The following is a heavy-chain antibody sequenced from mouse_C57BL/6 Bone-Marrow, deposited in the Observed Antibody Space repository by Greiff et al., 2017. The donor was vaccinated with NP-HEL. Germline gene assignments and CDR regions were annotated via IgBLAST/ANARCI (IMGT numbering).Heavy chain of an antibody. D-gene: IGHD2-4*01. Sequence: EVHLVESGPGLVKPSQSLSLTCSVTGYSITSGYYWNWIRQFPGNKLEWMGYISYDGSNNYDPSLKNRISITRDTSKNQFFLKLNSVTTEDTATYYCAKGDYDYDGDYFDYWGQGTTLTVSS. J-gene: IGHJ2*01. CDR3: AKGDYDYDGDYFDY. CDR2: ISYDGSN. V-gene: IGHV3-6*01. CDR1: GYSITSGYY.